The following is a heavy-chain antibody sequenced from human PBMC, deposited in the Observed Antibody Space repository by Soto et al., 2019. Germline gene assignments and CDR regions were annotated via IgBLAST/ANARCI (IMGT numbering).Heavy chain of an antibody. CDR3: AREAGYYDSSGQFFDY. D-gene: IGHD3-22*01. J-gene: IGHJ4*02. CDR2: INPDNGGT. Sequence: AATVKVSCKASAYTFSDHYIHWVLQAPGEGLEWMGWINPDNGGTNYALNFRGRVTMTRDTSISTAYMELTSLTSDDTAVYFCAREAGYYDSSGQFFDYWGQGTLVTVSS. CDR1: AYTFSDHY. V-gene: IGHV1-2*02.